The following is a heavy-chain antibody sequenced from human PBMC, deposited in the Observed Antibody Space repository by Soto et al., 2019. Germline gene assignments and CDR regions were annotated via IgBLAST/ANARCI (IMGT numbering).Heavy chain of an antibody. CDR3: ARHPGATMVRGVKDYGMDV. D-gene: IGHD3-10*01. CDR1: GYSFTSYW. J-gene: IGHJ6*02. CDR2: IYPGDSDT. V-gene: IGHV5-51*01. Sequence: PGESLKISCKGSGYSFTSYWIGWVRQMPGKGLEWMGIIYPGDSDTRYSPSFQGQVTISADKSISTAYLQWSSLKASDTAMYYCARHPGATMVRGVKDYGMDVWGQGTTVTVSS.